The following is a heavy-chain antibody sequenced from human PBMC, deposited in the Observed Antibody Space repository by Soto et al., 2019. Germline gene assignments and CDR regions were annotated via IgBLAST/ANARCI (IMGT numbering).Heavy chain of an antibody. CDR1: GDSVSSNSAA. V-gene: IGHV6-1*01. J-gene: IGHJ4*02. CDR2: TYYRSKWYN. CDR3: ARDSGNYDILTGYSLFDY. Sequence: SQTLSLTCAISGDSVSSNSAAWNWIRQSPSRGLEWLGRTYYRSKWYNEYGVSVKSRITINPDTSKNQFSLQLNSVTPEDTAVYYCARDSGNYDILTGYSLFDYWGQGTLVTVSS. D-gene: IGHD3-9*01.